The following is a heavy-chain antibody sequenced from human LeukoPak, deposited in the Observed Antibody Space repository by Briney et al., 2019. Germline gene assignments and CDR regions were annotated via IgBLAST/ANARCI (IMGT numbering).Heavy chain of an antibody. Sequence: GSLKLSFAAAGFNFNEAWMGWVRQAPGKGLEWVGRIKSKTDGGTTDYAAPVKGRFTISRDDSKNTLYLQMNSLETEDTAVYYCTTETCDYVVSPGSLAYCGQGTLVTVSS. D-gene: IGHD4-17*01. CDR3: TTETCDYVVSPGSLAY. J-gene: IGHJ4*02. V-gene: IGHV3-15*01. CDR1: GFNFNEAW. CDR2: IKSKTDGGTT.